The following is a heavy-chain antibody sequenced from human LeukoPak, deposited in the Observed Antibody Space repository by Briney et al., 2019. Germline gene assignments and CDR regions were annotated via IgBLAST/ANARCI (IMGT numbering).Heavy chain of an antibody. CDR2: INGSGANT. D-gene: IGHD3-10*02. CDR3: AKDVRGYNRPFDY. CDR1: GFTFGSCA. Sequence: PGGSLRLSCAASGFTFGSCAMNWVRQAPGKGLEWVSSINGSGANTYYADSVEGRFTISRDNSQNTLYLQMNSLRAEDTAVYYCAKDVRGYNRPFDYWGRGNLVTVSS. V-gene: IGHV3-23*01. J-gene: IGHJ4*02.